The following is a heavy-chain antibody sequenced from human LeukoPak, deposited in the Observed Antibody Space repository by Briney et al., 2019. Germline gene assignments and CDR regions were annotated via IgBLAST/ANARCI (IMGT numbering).Heavy chain of an antibody. V-gene: IGHV4-34*01. J-gene: IGHJ5*02. D-gene: IGHD2-2*01. CDR3: ARVSVPAARNNWFDP. CDR1: GGFFSGYY. CDR2: ITHSGST. Sequence: SETLSLTCAVYGGFFSGYYWSWIRQPPAKGLVWIGEITHSGSTNHNPSLTRRVTISVDTSKNQFSLKLSSVTAADTAVYYCARVSVPAARNNWFDPWGQGTLVTVSS.